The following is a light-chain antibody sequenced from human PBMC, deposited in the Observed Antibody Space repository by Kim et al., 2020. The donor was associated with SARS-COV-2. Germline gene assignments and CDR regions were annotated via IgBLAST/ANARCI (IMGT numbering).Light chain of an antibody. CDR3: QQYYRTPLT. CDR1: QSVLYSSNNKNY. J-gene: IGKJ4*01. V-gene: IGKV4-1*01. CDR2: WAS. Sequence: DIVMTQSPDSLAVSLGERATINCKSSQSVLYSSNNKNYLAWYQQKPGQPPKLLVYWASTRESGVPDRFSGSGSGTDFTLTISSLQAEDVAVYYCQQYYRTPLTFVGGTKLEI.